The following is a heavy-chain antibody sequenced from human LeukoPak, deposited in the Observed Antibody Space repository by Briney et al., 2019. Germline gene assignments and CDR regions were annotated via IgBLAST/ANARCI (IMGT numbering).Heavy chain of an antibody. Sequence: GGSLRLSCAASGFTFSSYWMHWVRQAPGKGLVWVSRINSDGSSTSYADSVKGRFTISRDNAKNTLYLQMNSLRAEDTAVYYCARMYYDFWSGYSPIRYWGQGTLVTGSS. CDR2: INSDGSST. CDR3: ARMYYDFWSGYSPIRY. CDR1: GFTFSSYW. D-gene: IGHD3-3*01. J-gene: IGHJ4*02. V-gene: IGHV3-74*01.